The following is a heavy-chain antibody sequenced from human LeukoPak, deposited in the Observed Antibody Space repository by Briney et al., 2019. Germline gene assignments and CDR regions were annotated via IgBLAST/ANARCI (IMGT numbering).Heavy chain of an antibody. J-gene: IGHJ4*02. V-gene: IGHV3-53*01. CDR3: ARGYYDSSGYHETSYDY. D-gene: IGHD3-22*01. CDR2: IYSGCST. Sequence: GGSLRLSCAASGFTVSSNYMSCVRQAPGKGLEGVSVIYSGCSTYYADSVKGRFTISRDNSKNTLYLKMNSLRAEDTAVYYWARGYYDSSGYHETSYDYWGQGTLVTVSA. CDR1: GFTVSSNY.